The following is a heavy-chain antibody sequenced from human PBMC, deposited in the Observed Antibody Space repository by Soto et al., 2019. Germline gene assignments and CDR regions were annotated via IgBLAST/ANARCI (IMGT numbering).Heavy chain of an antibody. CDR2: MNPNSGNT. D-gene: IGHD2-15*01. J-gene: IGHJ5*02. V-gene: IGHV1-8*01. Sequence: GASVKVSCKASGYTFTIYDINWVRQATGQGLEWMGWMNPNSGNTGYAQKFQGRVTMTRNTSISTAYMELSSLRSEDTAVYYCTTDLERFNYWALFDPRGQGTLVTVSS. CDR1: GYTFTIYD. CDR3: TTDLERFNYWALFDP.